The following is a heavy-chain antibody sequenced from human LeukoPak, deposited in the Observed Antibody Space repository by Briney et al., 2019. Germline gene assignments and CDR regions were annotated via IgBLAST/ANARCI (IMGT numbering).Heavy chain of an antibody. CDR2: ICYSGST. CDR3: ARAADYIWFDP. J-gene: IGHJ5*02. D-gene: IGHD2-15*01. Sequence: SETLSLTCAVSSGSLSSNSYYWGWSRQPPGKGLEWNGSICYSGSTYYNPSRKSRVTISVDTSKNLFALKLSPLPAAGWSLYSCARAADYIWFDPWGQGTLVTVSS. CDR1: SGSLSSNSYY. V-gene: IGHV4-39*01.